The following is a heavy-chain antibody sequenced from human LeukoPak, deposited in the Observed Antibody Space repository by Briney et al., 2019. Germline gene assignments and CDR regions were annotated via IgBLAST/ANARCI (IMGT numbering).Heavy chain of an antibody. V-gene: IGHV3-74*01. D-gene: IGHD5-18*01. J-gene: IGHJ4*02. CDR1: GFTFSSYW. CDR2: INSDGSST. Sequence: GGSLRLSCAASGFTFSSYWMHWVRQAPGKGLVWVSRINSDGSSTRYADSVKGRFTISRDNAKNTRHLQMNSLRAEDTAVYYCARGQKYRSGYTVTALGSAYFDYWGQGPLVPVSS. CDR3: ARGQKYRSGYTVTALGSAYFDY.